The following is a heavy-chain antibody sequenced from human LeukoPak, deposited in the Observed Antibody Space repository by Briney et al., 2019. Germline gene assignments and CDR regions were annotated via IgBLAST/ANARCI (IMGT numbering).Heavy chain of an antibody. CDR1: GFSFSTYA. CDR2: LSASGVTT. D-gene: IGHD2-2*01. V-gene: IGHV3-23*01. CDR3: AKLPREYCSSTSCPNWFDT. Sequence: PGGSLRLSCAASGFSFSTYAMTWVRQAPGKGLEWVSALSASGVTTYYAGSVQRRFATSRDNSKNTLYLQMNSLRAEDTAVYYCAKLPREYCSSTSCPNWFDTWGQGTLVTVSS. J-gene: IGHJ5*02.